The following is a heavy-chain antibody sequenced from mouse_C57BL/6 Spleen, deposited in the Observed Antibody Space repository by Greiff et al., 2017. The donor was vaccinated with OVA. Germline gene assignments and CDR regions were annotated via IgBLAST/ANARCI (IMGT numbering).Heavy chain of an antibody. CDR1: GFNIKDDY. CDR3: TGGLRAWFAY. Sequence: VHVKQSGAELVRPGASVKLSCTASGFNIKDDYMHWVKQRPEQGLEWIGWIDPENGDTEYASKFQGKATITADTSSNTASLQLSSLTSEDTAVYYCTGGLRAWFAYWGQGTLVTVSA. D-gene: IGHD2-4*01. CDR2: IDPENGDT. J-gene: IGHJ3*01. V-gene: IGHV14-4*01.